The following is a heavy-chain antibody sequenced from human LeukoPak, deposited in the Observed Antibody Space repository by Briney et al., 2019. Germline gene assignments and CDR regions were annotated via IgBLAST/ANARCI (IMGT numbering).Heavy chain of an antibody. J-gene: IGHJ5*02. V-gene: IGHV1-2*06. CDR2: INPNSGGT. CDR1: GYTFTGYY. Sequence: GASVKVSCKASGYTFTGYYMHWVRQAPGQGLEWMGRINPNSGGTNYAQKFRGRVTMTRDTSISTAYMELSRLRSDDTAVYYCARVGTGYFSGGSCSNWFDPWGQGTLVTVSS. CDR3: ARVGTGYFSGGSCSNWFDP. D-gene: IGHD2-15*01.